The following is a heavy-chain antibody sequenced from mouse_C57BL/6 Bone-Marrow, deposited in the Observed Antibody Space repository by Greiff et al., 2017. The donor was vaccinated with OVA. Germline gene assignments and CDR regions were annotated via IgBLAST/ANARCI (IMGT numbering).Heavy chain of an antibody. CDR3: ARGGFNWFAY. J-gene: IGHJ3*01. CDR1: GYTFTSYW. Sequence: VQLQQPGAELVRPGTSVKLSCKASGYTFTSYWMHWVKQRPGQGLEWIGVIDPSDSYTYYNHKFKGKATLTVDTSSSTAYMQLSSLTSEDAAVYYCARGGFNWFAYWGQGTLVTVSA. CDR2: IDPSDSYT. V-gene: IGHV1-59*01.